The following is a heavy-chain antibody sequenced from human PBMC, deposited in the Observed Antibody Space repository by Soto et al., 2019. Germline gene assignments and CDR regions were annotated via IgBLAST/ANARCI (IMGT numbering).Heavy chain of an antibody. CDR1: GYSFTNYW. CDR2: IYPSDSDT. V-gene: IGHV5-51*01. Sequence: PGESLKISCKGSGYSFTNYWIGWVRQMPGKGLEWMGIIYPSDSDTRYSPYFQGQVTISVEKSINTAYLQWDRLKASDTAIYYCARADGWLQYFDYWGQGTQVTVSA. CDR3: ARADGWLQYFDY. D-gene: IGHD5-12*01. J-gene: IGHJ4*02.